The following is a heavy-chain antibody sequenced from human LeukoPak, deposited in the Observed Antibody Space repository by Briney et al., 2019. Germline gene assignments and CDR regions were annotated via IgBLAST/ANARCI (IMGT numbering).Heavy chain of an antibody. Sequence: PSETLSLTCTVSGYSISSGYYWGWIRQPPGKGLEWIGSIYHSGSTYYNPSLKSRVTISVDTSKNQFSLKLSSVTAADTAVYYCARGENYGGNPAYWGQGTLVTVSS. J-gene: IGHJ4*02. CDR2: IYHSGST. CDR1: GYSISSGYY. D-gene: IGHD4-23*01. V-gene: IGHV4-38-2*02. CDR3: ARGENYGGNPAY.